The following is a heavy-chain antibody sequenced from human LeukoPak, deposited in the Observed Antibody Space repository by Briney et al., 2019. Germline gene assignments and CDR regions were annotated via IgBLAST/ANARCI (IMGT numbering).Heavy chain of an antibody. CDR2: IQEDGKKE. Sequence: GGSLRLSCVASGFTFTNFWMSWVRQAPGKGLEWVANIQEDGKKENYVDSVRGRFTISRDNAKNSVYLQMNSLRVEDTAIYYCAKDIVGGGDDYWGQGTLVTVSS. D-gene: IGHD2-21*02. J-gene: IGHJ4*02. CDR1: GFTFTNFW. CDR3: AKDIVGGGDDY. V-gene: IGHV3-7*01.